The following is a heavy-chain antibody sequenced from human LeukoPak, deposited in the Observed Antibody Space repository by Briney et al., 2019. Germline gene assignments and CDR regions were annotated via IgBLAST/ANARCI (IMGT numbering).Heavy chain of an antibody. CDR2: IWYDGSNK. D-gene: IGHD3-16*02. V-gene: IGHV3-33*01. CDR3: ARDPPAYDYVWGSYRST. J-gene: IGHJ5*02. Sequence: GGSLRLSCAASGFTFSSYGMHWVRQAPGKGLEWVAVIWYDGSNKYYADSVKGRFTISRDNSKNTLYLQMNSLRAEDTAVYYCARDPPAYDYVWGSYRSTWGQGTLVTVSS. CDR1: GFTFSSYG.